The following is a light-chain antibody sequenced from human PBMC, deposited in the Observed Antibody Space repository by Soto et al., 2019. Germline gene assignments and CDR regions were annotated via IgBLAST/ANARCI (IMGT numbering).Light chain of an antibody. V-gene: IGLV2-8*01. Sequence: QSVLTQPPSASGSPGQSVTISCTGTTSDIGAYNYVSWYQQRPGKAPKLIIYEVTRRPSGVPDRIFGPKYDTTASLTVSGLQAEDEADYYCSSFAGTNSFVFGTGTKVTVL. CDR2: EVT. J-gene: IGLJ1*01. CDR3: SSFAGTNSFV. CDR1: TSDIGAYNY.